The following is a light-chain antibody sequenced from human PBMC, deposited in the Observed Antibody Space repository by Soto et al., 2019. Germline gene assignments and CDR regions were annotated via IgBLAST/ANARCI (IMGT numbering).Light chain of an antibody. CDR1: QGISSY. CDR2: AAS. V-gene: IGKV1-9*01. CDR3: QQLKSYPYT. J-gene: IGKJ2*01. Sequence: IQLTQSPSSLSASVGDRVTITCRASQGISSYLAWYQQKPGKAPKILIYAASTLQSGVPSRFSGSGSGTDSALTISSMQPEDFATYYCQQLKSYPYTFGQGTKLEIK.